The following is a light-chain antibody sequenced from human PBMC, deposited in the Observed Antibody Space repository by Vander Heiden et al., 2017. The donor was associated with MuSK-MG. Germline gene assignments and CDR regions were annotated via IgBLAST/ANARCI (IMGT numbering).Light chain of an antibody. Sequence: QSALTQPRSVSGSPGQSVTISCPGSSDDVGDYDFVSWYQQSPGKAPKLLIYNVIERPSGVPDRFSGSKSGNSASLIISGLQTEDEAEYYCCSYAGRYTILFGGGTNLTVL. J-gene: IGLJ2*01. CDR1: SDDVGDYDF. CDR2: NVI. CDR3: CSYAGRYTIL. V-gene: IGLV2-11*01.